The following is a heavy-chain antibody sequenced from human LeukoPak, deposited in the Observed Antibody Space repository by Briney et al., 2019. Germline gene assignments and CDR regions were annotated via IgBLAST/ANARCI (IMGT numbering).Heavy chain of an antibody. V-gene: IGHV3-30*04. CDR3: ARDTDSWYFDY. CDR2: ISYDGSNK. J-gene: IGHJ4*02. CDR1: GFTFSSHA. Sequence: PGRSLRLSCAASGFTFSSHAMHWVRQAPGKGLEWVAVISYDGSNKYYADSVKGRFTISRDNSKNTLYLQMNSLRAEDTAVYYCARDTDSWYFDYWGQGTLVTVSS. D-gene: IGHD6-13*01.